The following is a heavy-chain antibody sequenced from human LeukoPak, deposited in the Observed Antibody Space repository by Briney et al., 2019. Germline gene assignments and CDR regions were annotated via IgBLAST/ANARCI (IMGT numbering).Heavy chain of an antibody. D-gene: IGHD2-8*01. J-gene: IGHJ4*02. CDR1: GFTFSSYW. Sequence: GGSLRLSCAASGFTFSSYWMSWVRQAPGKGLEWVANIKQDGSEKYYVDSVKGRFTISRDNAKNSLYLQMNSLRAEDTAVYYCARVLYCTNGVCYTGFDYWDQGTLVTVSS. CDR2: IKQDGSEK. CDR3: ARVLYCTNGVCYTGFDY. V-gene: IGHV3-7*01.